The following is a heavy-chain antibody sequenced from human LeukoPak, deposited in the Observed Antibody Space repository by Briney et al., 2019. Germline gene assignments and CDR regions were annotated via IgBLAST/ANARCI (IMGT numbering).Heavy chain of an antibody. CDR3: TRGAGWLIDY. CDR2: IHNSGTS. CDR1: DDSISDYC. J-gene: IGHJ4*02. Sequence: SETLSLTCTVYDDSISDYCRGWIRQPPGKGLEWIGYIHNSGTSTYNLSLKSRVTISADTSKNQFSLKLNSMTTADTAVYYCTRGAGWLIDYWGQGILVTVSS. D-gene: IGHD3-16*01. V-gene: IGHV4-59*01.